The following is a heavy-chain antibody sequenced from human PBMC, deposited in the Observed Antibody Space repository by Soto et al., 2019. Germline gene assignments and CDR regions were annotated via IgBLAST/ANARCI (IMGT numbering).Heavy chain of an antibody. CDR2: IFPSGTT. Sequence: PSETLSLTCGVSGGSLSGATYSWNWIRQPPGKGLEWIGYIFPSGTTYYNPSLKSRVTISLDVSKNHFSLSLRYLPAGDTAVYYGARSREFDYWSQGTLVPVSS. V-gene: IGHV4-30-2*01. J-gene: IGHJ4*02. CDR1: GGSLSGATYS. CDR3: ARSREFDY.